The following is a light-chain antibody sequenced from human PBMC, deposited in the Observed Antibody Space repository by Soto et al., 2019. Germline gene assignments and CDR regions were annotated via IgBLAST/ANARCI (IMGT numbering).Light chain of an antibody. Sequence: IQMTQSPSSLSASVGDRVTITCRASQSISSYLNWYQQKPGKAPKLLIYAASSLQSGVPSRFSGSGSGTDFTLTITSLQPEDFATYYCLHDHNYPWTFGQGTKVDIK. J-gene: IGKJ1*01. CDR3: LHDHNYPWT. CDR1: QSISSY. CDR2: AAS. V-gene: IGKV1-6*01.